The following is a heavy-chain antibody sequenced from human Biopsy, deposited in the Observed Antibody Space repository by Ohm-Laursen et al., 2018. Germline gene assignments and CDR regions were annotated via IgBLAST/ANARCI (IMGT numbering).Heavy chain of an antibody. CDR3: ARDRGFYSDRTVPGYFDL. D-gene: IGHD3-22*01. V-gene: IGHV4-59*01. J-gene: IGHJ2*01. CDR1: GDSISSYY. CDR2: VYYTGST. Sequence: VTLSLTCTVSGDSISSYYWSWIRQPPGKGLEWIGYVYYTGSTDYNPSLQSRVTISVDTSKNHFSLRLRSVTPADTAIYYCARDRGFYSDRTVPGYFDLWGRGTLVTVSS.